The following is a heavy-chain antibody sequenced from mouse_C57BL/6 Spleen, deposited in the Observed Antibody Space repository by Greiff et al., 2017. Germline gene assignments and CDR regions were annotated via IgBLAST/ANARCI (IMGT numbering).Heavy chain of an antibody. CDR2: IYPGSGST. Sequence: QVQLQQSGPELVKPGASVKISCKASGYTFTSYWITWVKQRPGQGLEWIGDIYPGSGSTNYNEKFKSKDTLTVDTSSSTAYMQLSSLTSEYSAVYYCARGEYDAWFAYWGQGTLVTVSA. V-gene: IGHV1-55*01. CDR1: GYTFTSYW. D-gene: IGHD2-14*01. CDR3: ARGEYDAWFAY. J-gene: IGHJ3*01.